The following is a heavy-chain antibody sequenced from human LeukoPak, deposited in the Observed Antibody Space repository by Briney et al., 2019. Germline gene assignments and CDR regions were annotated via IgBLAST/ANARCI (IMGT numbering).Heavy chain of an antibody. J-gene: IGHJ4*02. Sequence: GRSLRLSCAASGFTFSSYGMHWVRQAPGKGLEWVAVIWYDGSNKYYADSVKGRFTISRDNSKNTLYLQMNSLRAEDTAVYYCAKGPTYYDILTGYHYWGQGTLVTVSS. D-gene: IGHD3-9*01. CDR1: GFTFSSYG. CDR2: IWYDGSNK. CDR3: AKGPTYYDILTGYHY. V-gene: IGHV3-33*06.